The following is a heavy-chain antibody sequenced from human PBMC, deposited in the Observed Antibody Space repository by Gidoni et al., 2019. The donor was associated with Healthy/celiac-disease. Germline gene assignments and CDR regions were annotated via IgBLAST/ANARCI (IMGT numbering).Heavy chain of an antibody. D-gene: IGHD6-19*01. Sequence: EVQLVESGGGLVQPGGSLSLPCAASGFTFSSYSMNWVRQAPGKGRGWVSYISSSSSTIYYADSVKGRFTISRDNAKNSLYLQMNSLRAEDTAVYYCARDFEYIAVAGTSLDYWGQGTLVTVSS. CDR3: ARDFEYIAVAGTSLDY. V-gene: IGHV3-48*01. CDR2: ISSSSSTI. CDR1: GFTFSSYS. J-gene: IGHJ4*02.